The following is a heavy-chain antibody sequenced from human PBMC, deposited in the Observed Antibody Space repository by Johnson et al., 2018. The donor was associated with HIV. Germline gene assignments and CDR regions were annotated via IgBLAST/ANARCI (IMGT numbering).Heavy chain of an antibody. J-gene: IGHJ3*02. CDR3: ARDLARRGGAAFDI. D-gene: IGHD1-26*01. CDR2: ISYDGSNK. V-gene: IGHV3-30*19. Sequence: QVQLVESGGGVVQPGGSLRLSCAASGFTFSSYGMHWVRQTPGKGLEWVAVISYDGSNKYYADSVKGRFTISRDNSKNTLYLQMNSLRAEDTAVYYCARDLARRGGAAFDIWGQGTMVTVSS. CDR1: GFTFSSYG.